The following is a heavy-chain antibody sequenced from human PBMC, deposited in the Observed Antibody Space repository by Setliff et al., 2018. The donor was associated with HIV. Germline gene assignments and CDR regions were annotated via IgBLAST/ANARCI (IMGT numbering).Heavy chain of an antibody. J-gene: IGHJ4*01. CDR3: ARVPSGAAGLVRAGFYF. V-gene: IGHV1-18*01. CDR1: GYTFNNYG. Sequence: ASVKVSCKASGYTFNNYGVMWVRQAPGQGLEWMGWISGYGNRKYAQKFQDRVTVTTDTSTNTTYMGLRGLRSDDTATYYCARVPSGAAGLVRAGFYFWGQGTLVTVSS. D-gene: IGHD6-25*01. CDR2: ISGYGNR.